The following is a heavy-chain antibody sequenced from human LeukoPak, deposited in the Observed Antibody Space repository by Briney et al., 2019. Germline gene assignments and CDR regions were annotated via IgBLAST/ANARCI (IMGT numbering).Heavy chain of an antibody. CDR3: ARDGTDTAMVTHNFDY. D-gene: IGHD5-18*01. CDR1: GLTFSTSG. V-gene: IGHV3-21*06. J-gene: IGHJ4*02. Sequence: GGSLRLSCTASGLTFSTSGFNWVRQAPGKGLEWVASIGPTGSDRYHADSIKGRFTISRDNANNFLYLQMNSLRAEDTAVYYCARDGTDTAMVTHNFDYWGQGTLVTVSS. CDR2: IGPTGSDR.